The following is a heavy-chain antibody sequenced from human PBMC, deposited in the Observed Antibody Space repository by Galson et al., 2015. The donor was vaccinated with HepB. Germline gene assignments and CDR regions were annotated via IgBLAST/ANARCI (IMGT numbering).Heavy chain of an antibody. D-gene: IGHD2-2*01. V-gene: IGHV5-51*01. Sequence: QSGAEVKKPGESLKISCQGSGYGFAGYWIAWVRQMPGKGLEWMGIIYPYDSETSYSPSFQGQVTFSAAKSINTAYLQWSSLSTSDTAMYYCARHDGIPAATGVDYWGQGTLVTVSS. J-gene: IGHJ4*02. CDR2: IYPYDSET. CDR3: ARHDGIPAATGVDY. CDR1: GYGFAGYW.